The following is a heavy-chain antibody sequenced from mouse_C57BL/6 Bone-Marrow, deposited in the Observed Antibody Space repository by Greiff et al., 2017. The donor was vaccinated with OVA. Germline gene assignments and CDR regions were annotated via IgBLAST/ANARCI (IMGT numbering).Heavy chain of an antibody. J-gene: IGHJ1*03. CDR2: ISNLAYSI. Sequence: EVKLMESGGGLVQPGGSLKLSCAASGFTFSDYGMAWVRQAPRKGPEWVAFISNLAYSIYYADTVTGRFTISRENAKNTLYLEMSSLRSEDTAMDYCARHGAITTVVNFDVWGTGTTVTVSS. V-gene: IGHV5-15*01. CDR3: ARHGAITTVVNFDV. CDR1: GFTFSDYG. D-gene: IGHD1-1*01.